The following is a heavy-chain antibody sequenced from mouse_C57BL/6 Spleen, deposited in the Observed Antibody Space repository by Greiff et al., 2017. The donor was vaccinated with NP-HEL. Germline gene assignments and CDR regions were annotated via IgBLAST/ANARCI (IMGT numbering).Heavy chain of an antibody. Sequence: QVQLQQPGAELVRPGSSVKLSCKASGYTFTSYWMEWVKQRPGQGLEWIGNIYPSDSETNYNQKFKDKATLTVDKSSSTAYMQLSSLTSEDSAVYYCARGGNWDLDYWGQGTTLTVSS. CDR1: GYTFTSYW. D-gene: IGHD4-1*01. V-gene: IGHV1-61*01. CDR3: ARGGNWDLDY. CDR2: IYPSDSET. J-gene: IGHJ2*01.